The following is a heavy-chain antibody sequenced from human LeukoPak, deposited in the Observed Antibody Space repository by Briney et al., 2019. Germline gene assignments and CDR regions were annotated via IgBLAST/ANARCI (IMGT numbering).Heavy chain of an antibody. Sequence: PSETLSLTCTVSGGSISSGDYYWSWTRQPPGKGLEWVGYIYYSGSTYYNPSLKSRVTISVDTSKNQFSLKLSSVTAADTAVYYCARDHIYCSSTSCYHYYYYGMDVWGQGTTVTVSS. D-gene: IGHD2-2*01. V-gene: IGHV4-30-4*01. CDR1: GGSISSGDYY. J-gene: IGHJ6*02. CDR2: IYYSGST. CDR3: ARDHIYCSSTSCYHYYYYGMDV.